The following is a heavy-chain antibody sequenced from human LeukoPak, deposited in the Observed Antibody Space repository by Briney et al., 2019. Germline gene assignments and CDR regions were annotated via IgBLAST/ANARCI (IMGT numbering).Heavy chain of an antibody. CDR2: ITSSGAYI. CDR3: ARDPYSGNYGNYYYYYMDV. D-gene: IGHD1-26*01. Sequence: GGSLRLSCAASGFTFNNYNMNWVRQAPGKALEWVSSITSSGAYIFYADSVKGRFTISRDNATDSLYLQMNSLGPEDTAVYYCARDPYSGNYGNYYYYYMDVWGKGTTVTISS. V-gene: IGHV3-21*01. CDR1: GFTFNNYN. J-gene: IGHJ6*03.